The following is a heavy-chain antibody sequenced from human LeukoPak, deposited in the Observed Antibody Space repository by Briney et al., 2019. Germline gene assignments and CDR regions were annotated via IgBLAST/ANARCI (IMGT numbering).Heavy chain of an antibody. Sequence: PSETLSLTCAVYGGSFSGYYWSWIRQPPGKGLEWIGEINHSGSTNYNPSLKSRVTISVDTSKNQFSLKLSSVTAADTAVYYCARAERPRGWFDPWGQATLITVSS. D-gene: IGHD6-25*01. J-gene: IGHJ5*02. CDR1: GGSFSGYY. CDR2: INHSGST. CDR3: ARAERPRGWFDP. V-gene: IGHV4-34*01.